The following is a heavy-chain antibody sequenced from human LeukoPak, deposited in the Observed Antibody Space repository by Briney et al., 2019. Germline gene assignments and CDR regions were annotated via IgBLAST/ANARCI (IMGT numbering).Heavy chain of an antibody. CDR3: ARQGEYYALDV. V-gene: IGHV5-51*01. CDR1: GYSFTGYW. D-gene: IGHD2/OR15-2a*01. J-gene: IGHJ6*02. Sequence: EALKISSKDSGYSFTGYWIGWVRQMPGKGLERMVIIYPGDSETRYSPSFQRRVTISADKSISTPYLQWSSLRASDSAVYSCARQGEYYALDVWGQGTTVTVSS. CDR2: IYPGDSET.